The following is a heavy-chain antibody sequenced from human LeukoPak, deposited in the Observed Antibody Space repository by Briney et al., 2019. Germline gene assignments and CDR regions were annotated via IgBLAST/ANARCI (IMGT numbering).Heavy chain of an antibody. J-gene: IGHJ4*02. CDR1: GFTFSSYA. CDR3: ARGYSYGYGY. Sequence: GGSLRLSCAASGFTFSSYAMTWVRQAPGKGLEWVSGISYSGGTKYYADSVKGRFTISRDNSKNTLYLQMNSLRAEDTAVYYCARGYSYGYGYWGQGTLVTVSS. D-gene: IGHD5-18*01. CDR2: ISYSGGTK. V-gene: IGHV3-23*01.